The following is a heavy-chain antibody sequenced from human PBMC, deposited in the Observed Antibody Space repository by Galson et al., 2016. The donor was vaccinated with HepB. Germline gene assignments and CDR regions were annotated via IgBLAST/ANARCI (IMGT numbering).Heavy chain of an antibody. CDR3: ASSRLGDCGGAACHPDRFISGHYYWYDLDV. CDR1: GGTFSNSV. J-gene: IGHJ6*02. Sequence: SVKVSCKASGGTFSNSVLNWVRQAPGHGLEWMGGIIPLLDIASFAQIFKGRVTIPADRATSTTHLALRSLRSDDTAVYYCASSRLGDCGGAACHPDRFISGHYYWYDLDVWGQGTTVTVSS. D-gene: IGHD2-21*01. CDR2: IIPLLDIA. V-gene: IGHV1-69*10.